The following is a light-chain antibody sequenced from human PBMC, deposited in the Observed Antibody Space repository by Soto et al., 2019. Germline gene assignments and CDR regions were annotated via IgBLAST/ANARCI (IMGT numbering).Light chain of an antibody. CDR2: EGS. CDR3: CSYAGSRIVV. V-gene: IGLV2-23*01. J-gene: IGLJ2*01. CDR1: SSDVGSHNL. Sequence: QSALTQPASVSGSPGQSITISCTGTSSDVGSHNLVSWYQQHPGKAPKLMIYEGSKRPSGVSNRFSGSKSGNTASLTISGLQAEDEADYYCCSYAGSRIVVFGGGTQLTVL.